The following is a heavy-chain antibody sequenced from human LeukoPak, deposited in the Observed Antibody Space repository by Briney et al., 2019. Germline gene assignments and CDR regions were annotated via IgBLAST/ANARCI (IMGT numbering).Heavy chain of an antibody. V-gene: IGHV4-59*07. CDR1: GGPISSYH. D-gene: IGHD6-19*01. CDR3: ARVSSGWSTDYYFDY. CDR2: IYYSGST. J-gene: IGHJ4*02. Sequence: PSDPLSLTCTVWGGPISSYHWRCLREPRGEALVGLRYIYYSGSTNYNPSLKRRVTISVDTSKNQFSLKLSSVTAADTAVYYCARVSSGWSTDYYFDYWGQGTLVTVSS.